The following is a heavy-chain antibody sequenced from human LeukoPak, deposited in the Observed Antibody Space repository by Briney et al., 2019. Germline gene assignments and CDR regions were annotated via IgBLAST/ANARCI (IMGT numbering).Heavy chain of an antibody. V-gene: IGHV4-59*01. J-gene: IGHJ4*02. CDR2: IYYSGST. CDR3: ARGGRQDIRY. CDR1: GGSISSYY. D-gene: IGHD5-12*01. Sequence: SETLSLICTVSGGSISSYYWSWIRQPPGKGLEWIGYIYYSGSTNYNPSLKSRVTISVDTSKNQFSLKLSSVTAADTAVYYCARGGRQDIRYWGQGTLVTVSP.